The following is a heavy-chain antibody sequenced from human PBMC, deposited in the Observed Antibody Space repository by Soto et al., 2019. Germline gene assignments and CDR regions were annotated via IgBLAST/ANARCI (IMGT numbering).Heavy chain of an antibody. Sequence: EVQLLESGGGLVQPGGSLRLSCAASGFTFSRYTMSWVRQGPGKGLEWVSGISSSGGSTVYADSVKGRFTSSRDNFKISLYPQMKILTAEDTAVYYCAKGWGDYWGQGSTVTVSS. CDR1: GFTFSRYT. D-gene: IGHD7-27*01. J-gene: IGHJ4*02. V-gene: IGHV3-23*01. CDR3: AKGWGDY. CDR2: ISSSGGST.